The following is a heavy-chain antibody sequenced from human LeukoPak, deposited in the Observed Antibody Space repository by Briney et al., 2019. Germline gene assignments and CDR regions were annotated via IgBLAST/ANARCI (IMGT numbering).Heavy chain of an antibody. CDR2: ISWNSGSI. CDR1: GFTFDDYA. Sequence: GRSLRLSCAASGFTFDDYAMHWVRQAPGKGLEWVSGISWNSGSIGYADSVKGRFTISRDNAKNSLYLQMNSLRAEDTAVYYCARESLWFGELSRGAIDYWGQGTLVTVSS. J-gene: IGHJ4*02. V-gene: IGHV3-9*01. D-gene: IGHD3-10*01. CDR3: ARESLWFGELSRGAIDY.